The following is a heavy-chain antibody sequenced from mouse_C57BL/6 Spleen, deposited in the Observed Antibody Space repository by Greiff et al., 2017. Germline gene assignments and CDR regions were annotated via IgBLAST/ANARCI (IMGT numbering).Heavy chain of an antibody. CDR2: IYPGDGDT. CDR1: GYAFSSSW. Sequence: VQLQQSGPELVKPGASVKISCKASGYAFSSSWMNWVKQRPGKGLEWIGRIYPGDGDTNYNGKFKGKATLTADKSSSPAYMRLSSLTSEDSAVYCCARYSSGLPYYAMDYWGQGTSVTVSS. J-gene: IGHJ4*01. V-gene: IGHV1-82*01. D-gene: IGHD3-2*02. CDR3: ARYSSGLPYYAMDY.